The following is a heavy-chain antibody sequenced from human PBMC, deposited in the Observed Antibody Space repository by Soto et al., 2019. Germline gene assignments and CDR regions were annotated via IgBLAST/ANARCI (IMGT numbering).Heavy chain of an antibody. V-gene: IGHV4-34*01. CDR3: ARSRDGYNNWPRLDY. CDR1: GGSFSGYY. D-gene: IGHD5-12*01. J-gene: IGHJ4*02. CDR2: INHSGST. Sequence: QVQLQQWGAGLLKPSETLSLTCAVYGGSFSGYYWSWIRLPPGKGLEWIGEINHSGSTNYNPSLNCRDTISVDTSKHQFSLKLRSVTAADTAVYYCARSRDGYNNWPRLDYWGQGTLVTVSS.